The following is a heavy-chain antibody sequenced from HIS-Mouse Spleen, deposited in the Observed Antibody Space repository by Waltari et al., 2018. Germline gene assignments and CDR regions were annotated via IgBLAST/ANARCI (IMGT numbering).Heavy chain of an antibody. CDR1: GGSISSSSYY. Sequence: QLQLQESGPGLVKPSETLSLTCTVSGGSISSSSYYWGWIRQPPGKGLEWIGSIYYRGRTYYNPSLKSRVTISVDTSKTQFSLKLSSVTAADTAVYYCAREIPYSSSWYDWYFDLWGRGTLVTVSS. CDR2: IYYRGRT. CDR3: AREIPYSSSWYDWYFDL. J-gene: IGHJ2*01. D-gene: IGHD6-13*01. V-gene: IGHV4-39*07.